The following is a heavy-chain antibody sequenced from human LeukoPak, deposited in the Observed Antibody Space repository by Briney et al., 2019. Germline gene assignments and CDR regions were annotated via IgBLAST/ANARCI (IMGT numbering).Heavy chain of an antibody. Sequence: RGSLRLSCAASGFTFSSYAMNWVRQAPGKGLEWVGRIRSNSDGGTIDYAAPVKGRFTLSRDDSKTTLYLQMNSLQTEDTAVYYCATDFYDSTWGQGTLVTVSS. CDR2: IRSNSDGGTI. V-gene: IGHV3-15*07. CDR1: GFTFSSYA. J-gene: IGHJ5*02. D-gene: IGHD3-22*01. CDR3: ATDFYDST.